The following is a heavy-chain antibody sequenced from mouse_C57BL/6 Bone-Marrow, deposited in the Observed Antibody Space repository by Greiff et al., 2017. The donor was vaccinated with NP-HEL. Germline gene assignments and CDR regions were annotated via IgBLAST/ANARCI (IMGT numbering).Heavy chain of an antibody. D-gene: IGHD2-5*01. V-gene: IGHV1-55*01. CDR2: IYPGSGCT. J-gene: IGHJ4*01. CDR3: ASGGTAYSSIYYAVDY. Sequence: QVQLQQPGAELVKPGASVKMSCKASGYTFTSYWITWVKQRPGQGLEWIGDIYPGSGCTNYNEKFKSKATLTVDTSSSTADMQLSSLTSEDSAVYYCASGGTAYSSIYYAVDYWGRGTAVTVSS. CDR1: GYTFTSYW.